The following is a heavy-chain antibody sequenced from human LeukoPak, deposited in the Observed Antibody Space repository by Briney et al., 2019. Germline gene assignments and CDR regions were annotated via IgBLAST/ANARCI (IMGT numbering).Heavy chain of an antibody. CDR2: IKQDGSDK. J-gene: IGHJ3*02. CDR1: GFTFNNYY. CDR3: AREALVAAVDDAFDI. Sequence: PGGSLRLSCAASGFTFNNYYMSWVRQAPGKGLEWVANIKQDGSDKYCVDSVKGRFTISRDNAKNSLYLEMNSLRAEDTAVYYCAREALVAAVDDAFDIWGQGTMVTVSS. D-gene: IGHD6-13*01. V-gene: IGHV3-7*01.